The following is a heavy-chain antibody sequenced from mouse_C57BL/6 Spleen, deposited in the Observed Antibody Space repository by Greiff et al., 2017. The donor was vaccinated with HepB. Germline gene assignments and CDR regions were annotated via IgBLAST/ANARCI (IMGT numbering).Heavy chain of an antibody. J-gene: IGHJ4*01. CDR3: ARSDPEGAMDY. Sequence: VQLQQSGPELVKPGASVKISCKASGYAFSSSWMNWVKQRPGKGLEWIGRIYPGDGDTNYNGKFKGKATLTADKSSSTAYMQLSSLTSEDSAVYFCARSDPEGAMDYWGQGTSVTVSS. V-gene: IGHV1-82*01. CDR1: GYAFSSSW. CDR2: IYPGDGDT.